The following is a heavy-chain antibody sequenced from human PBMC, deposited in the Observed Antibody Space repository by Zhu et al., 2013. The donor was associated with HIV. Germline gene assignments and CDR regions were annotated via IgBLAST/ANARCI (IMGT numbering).Heavy chain of an antibody. CDR3: ARDWGILTGYPNWFDP. Sequence: QVQLVQSGAEVKKPGASVKVSCKASGYTFTGYYMHWVRQAPGQGLEWMGWINPNSGGTNYAQKFQGRVTMTRDTSISTAYMELSRLRSDDTAVYYCARDWGILTGYPNWFDPWGQGTLVTVSS. CDR1: GYTFTGYY. V-gene: IGHV1-2*02. D-gene: IGHD3-9*01. J-gene: IGHJ5*02. CDR2: INPNSGGT.